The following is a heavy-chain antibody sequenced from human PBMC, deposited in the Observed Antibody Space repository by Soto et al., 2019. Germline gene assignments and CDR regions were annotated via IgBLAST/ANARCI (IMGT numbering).Heavy chain of an antibody. V-gene: IGHV3-23*01. CDR2: ISGSGGST. J-gene: IGHJ4*02. D-gene: IGHD6-19*01. CDR3: AKGGPIAVAGTVTSPHDY. CDR1: GFSFGNYA. Sequence: EVQFLESGGGLVQPGGSLRLSCAASGFSFGNYAMAWVRQAPGKGLEWVSAISGSGGSTYYADSVKGRFTISRDNSKNTLYLQMNSLRAEDTAVYYCAKGGPIAVAGTVTSPHDYWGQGTLVTVSS.